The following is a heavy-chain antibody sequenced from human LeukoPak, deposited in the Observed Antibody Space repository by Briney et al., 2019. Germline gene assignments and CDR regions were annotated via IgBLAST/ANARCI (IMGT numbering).Heavy chain of an antibody. J-gene: IGHJ4*02. Sequence: GASVKVSCKASGYTFTSYGFSWVRQAPGQGLEWMGWISGYNGNTNYAQNLQGRVTMTIDTSTSTAYMELRSLRSDDTAVYYCARDPALRGAQMEYWGQGTLVTVSS. CDR2: ISGYNGNT. D-gene: IGHD3-10*01. CDR3: ARDPALRGAQMEY. V-gene: IGHV1-18*01. CDR1: GYTFTSYG.